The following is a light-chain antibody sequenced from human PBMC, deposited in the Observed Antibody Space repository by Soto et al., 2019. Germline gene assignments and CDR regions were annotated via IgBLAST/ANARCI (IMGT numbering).Light chain of an antibody. CDR1: QSISADY. V-gene: IGKV3-20*01. J-gene: IGKJ3*01. Sequence: EIVVTQAPGTLSLSTGGTAALSCRASQSISADYLVWYQQHPGQPPSRLRHCVSSRGTGLPDRFSGSRSVRGVTLTLSRLAAEGVAVYYCQHYGSSVFKFGRGTKVDSK. CDR2: CVS. CDR3: QHYGSSVFK.